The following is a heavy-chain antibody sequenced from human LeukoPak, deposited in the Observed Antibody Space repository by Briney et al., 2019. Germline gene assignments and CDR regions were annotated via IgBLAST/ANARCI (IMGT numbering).Heavy chain of an antibody. V-gene: IGHV3-21*01. CDR2: ISSTSTFI. Sequence: GGSLRLSCAASGFTFSSYSMNWVRQAPGKGLEWVSSISSTSTFIYYADSVKGRFIISRDNAKDSLYLHMNSLRAEDTAMYYCARDLKYGDSYYYYMDVWGKGTTVTVSS. CDR3: ARDLKYGDSYYYYMDV. D-gene: IGHD4-17*01. J-gene: IGHJ6*03. CDR1: GFTFSSYS.